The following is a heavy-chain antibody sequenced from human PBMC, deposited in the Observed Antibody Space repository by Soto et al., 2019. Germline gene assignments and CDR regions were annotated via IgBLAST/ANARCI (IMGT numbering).Heavy chain of an antibody. CDR1: GFTFSGSA. V-gene: IGHV3-73*01. Sequence: GGSLRLSCAASGFTFSGSAMHWVRQASGKGLEWVGRIRSKANSYATAYAASVKGRFTISRDDSKNTAYLQMNSLKTEDTAMYYCTRQGGSGSDYYYYYYGMDVWGQGTTVTVSS. J-gene: IGHJ6*02. CDR2: IRSKANSYAT. D-gene: IGHD2-21*01. CDR3: TRQGGSGSDYYYYYYGMDV.